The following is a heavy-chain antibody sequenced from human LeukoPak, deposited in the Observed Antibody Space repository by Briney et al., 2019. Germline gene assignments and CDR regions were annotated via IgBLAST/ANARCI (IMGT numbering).Heavy chain of an antibody. CDR3: ARVVGATIYFDY. Sequence: ASVKVSCKASGYTFTGYYMYWVRQAPGQGLEWMGWISAYNGNANYAQKLQGRVTMTTDTSTSTAYMELRSLRSDDTAVYYCARVVGATIYFDYWGQGTLVTVSS. CDR1: GYTFTGYY. CDR2: ISAYNGNA. D-gene: IGHD1-26*01. J-gene: IGHJ4*02. V-gene: IGHV1-18*04.